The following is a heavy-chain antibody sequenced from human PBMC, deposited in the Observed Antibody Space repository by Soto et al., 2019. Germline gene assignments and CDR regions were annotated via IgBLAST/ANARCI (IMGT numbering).Heavy chain of an antibody. CDR3: VKDRDSNSWPSRDV. Sequence: QVHLVQSGAEVKKPGASVNVSCKTSGYTFTRIGISWVRQAPGQGLEWMGWISPNTGNIKYAQKLQGRVIMTTDTSTSTAYMELRSLRSDDTAVYYCVKDRDSNSWPSRDVWGPGTTVTVSS. CDR2: ISPNTGNI. V-gene: IGHV1-18*01. CDR1: GYTFTRIG. D-gene: IGHD3-22*01. J-gene: IGHJ6*02.